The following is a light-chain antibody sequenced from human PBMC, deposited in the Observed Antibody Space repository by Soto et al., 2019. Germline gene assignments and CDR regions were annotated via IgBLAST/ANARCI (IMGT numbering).Light chain of an antibody. V-gene: IGKV1-5*01. Sequence: DIQMTQSPSTLSASVGDRVTITCRASQSISRWLAWSQQKPGKAPKLLIYDASNLQSGVSSSFSGSGSGTEFTLTITSLQPDDFATYYCQQYSSFLTFGGGTKVEI. CDR3: QQYSSFLT. CDR1: QSISRW. CDR2: DAS. J-gene: IGKJ4*01.